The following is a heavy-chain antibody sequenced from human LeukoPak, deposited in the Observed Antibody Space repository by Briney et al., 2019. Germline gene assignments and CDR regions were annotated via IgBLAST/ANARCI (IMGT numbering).Heavy chain of an antibody. D-gene: IGHD3-10*02. J-gene: IGHJ4*02. CDR2: IVPLLGVP. Sequence: GASVKVSCEPSGGTFGSYAVNWVRQAPGQGLEWVGKIVPLLGVPKYAQKFQERVTITADKSTSTAYMELSSLTSDDTAVYYCARGDSVLQYWGPGTLVTVSS. V-gene: IGHV1-69*04. CDR1: GGTFGSYA. CDR3: ARGDSVLQY.